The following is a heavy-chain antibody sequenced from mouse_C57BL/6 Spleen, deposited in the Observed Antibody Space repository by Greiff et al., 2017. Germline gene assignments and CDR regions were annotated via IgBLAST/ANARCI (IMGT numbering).Heavy chain of an antibody. CDR1: GYTFTSYW. V-gene: IGHV1-61*01. CDR2: IYPSDSET. J-gene: IGHJ2*01. CDR3: AKRDNAESYFDY. Sequence: QVQLQQPGAELVRPGSSVKLSCKASGYTFTSYWMDWVKQRPGQGLEWIGNIYPSDSETHYNQKFKDKATLTVDKSSSTAYMQLSSLTSEDSAVYYCAKRDNAESYFDYWGQGTTLTVSS.